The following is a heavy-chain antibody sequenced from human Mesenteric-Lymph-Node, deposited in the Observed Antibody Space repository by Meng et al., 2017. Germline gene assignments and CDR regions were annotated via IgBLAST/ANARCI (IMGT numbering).Heavy chain of an antibody. J-gene: IGHJ4*02. Sequence: SETLSLTCAVYGGSFSGYYWSWIRQPPGKGLEWIGEINHSGSTNYNPSLKSRVTISVDTSKNQFSLTLSSVTAADTAVYSCARIGYCSGGSCQYVDYWGQGTLVTVSS. CDR3: ARIGYCSGGSCQYVDY. D-gene: IGHD2-15*01. V-gene: IGHV4-34*01. CDR2: INHSGST. CDR1: GGSFSGYY.